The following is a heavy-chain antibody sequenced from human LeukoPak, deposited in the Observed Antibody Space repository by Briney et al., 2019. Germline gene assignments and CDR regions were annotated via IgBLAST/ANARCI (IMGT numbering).Heavy chain of an antibody. CDR3: AKEARYSGSYGV. D-gene: IGHD1-26*01. V-gene: IGHV3-23*01. CDR2: ISGSGGST. CDR1: GFTFSSYG. J-gene: IGHJ4*02. Sequence: GGSLRLSCAASGFTFSSYGMTWVRQAPGKGLEWVSAISGSGGSTYYADSVKGRFTISRDNSKNTLYLQMNSLRAEDTALYYCAKEARYSGSYGVWGQGTLVTVSS.